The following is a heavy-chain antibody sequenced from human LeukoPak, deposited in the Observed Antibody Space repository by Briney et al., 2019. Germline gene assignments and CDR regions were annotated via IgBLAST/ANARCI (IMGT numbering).Heavy chain of an antibody. V-gene: IGHV3-48*01. Sequence: PGGSLRLSCAASGFTFSSYSMNWVRQAPGKGLEWVSYISSSSSTIYYADSVKGRFTISRDNAKNSLYLQMNSLRAEDTAVYYCARRAMVRGAHFGPWGQGTLVTVSS. J-gene: IGHJ5*02. CDR3: ARRAMVRGAHFGP. CDR2: ISSSSSTI. D-gene: IGHD3-10*01. CDR1: GFTFSSYS.